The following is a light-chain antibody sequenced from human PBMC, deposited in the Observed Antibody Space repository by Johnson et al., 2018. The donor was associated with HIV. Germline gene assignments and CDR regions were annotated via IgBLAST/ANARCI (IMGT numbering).Light chain of an antibody. CDR1: SSNIGNNY. V-gene: IGLV1-51*02. Sequence: QSVLTQPPSASAAPGQKVTISCSGSSSNIGNNYVSWYQQLPGTAPKLLIYENNKRPSGIPDRFSGSKSGTSATLGITGLQTGDEADYYCGTWDSSLSAEVFGTWTKVTVL. J-gene: IGLJ1*01. CDR2: ENN. CDR3: GTWDSSLSAEV.